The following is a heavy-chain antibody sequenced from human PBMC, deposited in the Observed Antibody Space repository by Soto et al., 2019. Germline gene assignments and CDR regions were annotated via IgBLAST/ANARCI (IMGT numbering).Heavy chain of an antibody. V-gene: IGHV4-38-2*01. J-gene: IGHJ5*02. D-gene: IGHD6-19*01. CDR2: IYHGGST. CDR3: ARGRGRYSSGWSWFDP. Sequence: PSETLSLTCAVSGYSISSGYYWGWLRQPPGKGLEWIGSIYHGGSTNYTPSLESRVTISVDKSKNQFSLTLTSVTAADTAVYFCARGRGRYSSGWSWFDPWGQGILVTVSS. CDR1: GYSISSGYY.